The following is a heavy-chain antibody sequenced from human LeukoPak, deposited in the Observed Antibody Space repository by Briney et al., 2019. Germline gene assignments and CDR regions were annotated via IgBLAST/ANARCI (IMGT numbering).Heavy chain of an antibody. V-gene: IGHV1-69*01. CDR1: GGTFSSYA. CDR3: ARGEEYCSGGSCRLFDN. J-gene: IGHJ4*02. Sequence: SVKVSCKASGGTFSSYAISWVRQAPGQGLEWMGGIIPIFGTANYAQKFQGRVTITADESTSTAYMELSSLRSEDTAVYYCARGEEYCSGGSCRLFDNWGQGTLVTVSS. CDR2: IIPIFGTA. D-gene: IGHD2-15*01.